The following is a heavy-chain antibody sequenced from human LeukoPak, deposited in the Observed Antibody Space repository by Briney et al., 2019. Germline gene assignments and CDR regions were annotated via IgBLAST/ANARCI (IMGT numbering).Heavy chain of an antibody. CDR2: MNPNSGNT. CDR3: ARGAPHYYGSGSSTD. Sequence: GASVMVSCKASGYTFTSYDINWVRQATGQGLEWMGWMNPNSGNTGYAQKFQGRVTMTRNTSISTAYMELSSLRSEDTAVYYCARGAPHYYGSGSSTDWGQGTLVTVSS. V-gene: IGHV1-8*01. J-gene: IGHJ4*02. D-gene: IGHD3-10*01. CDR1: GYTFTSYD.